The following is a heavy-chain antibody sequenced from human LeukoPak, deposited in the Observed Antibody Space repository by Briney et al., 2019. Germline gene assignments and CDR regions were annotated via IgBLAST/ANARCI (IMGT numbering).Heavy chain of an antibody. D-gene: IGHD3-3*01. V-gene: IGHV1-69*13. Sequence: GASVKVSCKASGYTFTSYGISWVRQAPGQGLEWMGGIIPIFGTANYAQKFQGRVTITADESTSTAYMELSSLRSEDTAVYYCARDYVRYYDFWSPKLNYYYYMDVWGKGTTVTVSS. CDR3: ARDYVRYYDFWSPKLNYYYYMDV. CDR2: IIPIFGTA. CDR1: GYTFTSYG. J-gene: IGHJ6*03.